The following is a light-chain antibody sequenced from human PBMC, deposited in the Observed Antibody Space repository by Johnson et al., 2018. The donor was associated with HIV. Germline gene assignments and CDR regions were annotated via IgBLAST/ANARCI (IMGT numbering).Light chain of an antibody. CDR2: DNN. Sequence: QSVLTQPPSVSAAPGQKVTISCSGNNSNFGNYYLSWYQHLPGTAPKLLIYDNNKRPSGIPDRFSGSKSGTSATLGITGLQAGDEADYYCGTWHSSLNAYNYVFGTGTKVTVL. J-gene: IGLJ1*01. CDR1: NSNFGNYY. CDR3: GTWHSSLNAYNYV. V-gene: IGLV1-51*01.